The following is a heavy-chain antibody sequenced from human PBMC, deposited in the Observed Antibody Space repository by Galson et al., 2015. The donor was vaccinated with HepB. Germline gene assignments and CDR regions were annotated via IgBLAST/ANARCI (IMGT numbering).Heavy chain of an antibody. CDR2: IYYSGST. J-gene: IGHJ6*02. Sequence: ETLSLTCTVSGGSISSYYWSWIRQPPGKGLEWIGYIYYSGSTNYNPSLKSRVTISVDTSKNQFSLKLSSVTAADTAVYYCARHGGGSGWYGPYYYYGMDVWGQGTTVTVSS. CDR1: GGSISSYY. CDR3: ARHGGGSGWYGPYYYYGMDV. D-gene: IGHD6-19*01. V-gene: IGHV4-59*08.